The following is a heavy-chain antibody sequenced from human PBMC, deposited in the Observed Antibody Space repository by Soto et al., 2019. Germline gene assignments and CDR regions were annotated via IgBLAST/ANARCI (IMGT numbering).Heavy chain of an antibody. V-gene: IGHV4-59*08. CDR2: IYYSGST. J-gene: IGHJ4*02. CDR3: ARHNYGSGSTYFDY. Sequence: PSEILSLTCTVSGGSISSYYWSWIRQPPGKGLEWIGCIYYSGSTNYNPSLKSRVTISVDTSKNQFSLKLNSMTAADTAVYYCARHNYGSGSTYFDYWGQGTLVTVS. CDR1: GGSISSYY. D-gene: IGHD3-10*01.